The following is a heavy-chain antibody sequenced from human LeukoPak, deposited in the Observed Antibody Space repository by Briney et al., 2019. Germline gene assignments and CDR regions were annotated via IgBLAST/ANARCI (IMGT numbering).Heavy chain of an antibody. CDR1: GFTVSSNY. D-gene: IGHD6-13*01. CDR2: ISSSSSYT. Sequence: GGSLRLSCAASGFTVSSNYMSWVRQAPGKGLEWVSYISSSSSYTNYADSVKGRFTISRDNAKNSLYLQMNSLRAEDTAVYYCARSASDKYSSSDYWGQGTLVTVSS. J-gene: IGHJ4*02. V-gene: IGHV3-11*06. CDR3: ARSASDKYSSSDY.